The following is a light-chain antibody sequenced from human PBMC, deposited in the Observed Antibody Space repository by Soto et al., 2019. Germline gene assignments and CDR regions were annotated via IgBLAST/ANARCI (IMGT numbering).Light chain of an antibody. J-gene: IGKJ1*01. Sequence: DIQMTQSPSSLSASVGDRVIITCQASQDIGKYLNWFQQDPGKPPKLLISDATYLEAGVPSRFSGSGSGTDFTFTINSLQPEDFATYYCQQSYTSPWTFGQGTRVEIK. CDR1: QDIGKY. V-gene: IGKV1-33*01. CDR3: QQSYTSPWT. CDR2: DAT.